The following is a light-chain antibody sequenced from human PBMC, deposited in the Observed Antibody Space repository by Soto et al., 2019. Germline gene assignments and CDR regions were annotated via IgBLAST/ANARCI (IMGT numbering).Light chain of an antibody. Sequence: QSVLTQPPSASGTHGQRVTISCSGSSSNIGSNTVNWYQQLPGTAPKLLIYSNNQRPSGVPDRFSGSKSGTSASLAISGLQSEDEADYYCAAWDDSLNGQGVFGTGTKLTVL. CDR2: SNN. J-gene: IGLJ1*01. V-gene: IGLV1-44*01. CDR3: AAWDDSLNGQGV. CDR1: SSNIGSNT.